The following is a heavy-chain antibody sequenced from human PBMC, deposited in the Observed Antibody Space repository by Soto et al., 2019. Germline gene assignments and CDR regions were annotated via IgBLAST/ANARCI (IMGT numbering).Heavy chain of an antibody. D-gene: IGHD4-17*01. V-gene: IGHV4-34*01. J-gene: IGHJ4*02. Sequence: SETLSLTCAVYGGSFSGYYWSWIRQPPGEGLEWIGEINHSGSTNYNPSLKSRVTISVDTSKNQFSLKLSSVTAADTAVYYCASFQTTLSFDYWGQGNLVTVSS. CDR3: ASFQTTLSFDY. CDR2: INHSGST. CDR1: GGSFSGYY.